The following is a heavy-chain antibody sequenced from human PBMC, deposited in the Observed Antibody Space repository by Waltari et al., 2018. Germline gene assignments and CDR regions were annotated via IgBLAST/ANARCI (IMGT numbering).Heavy chain of an antibody. J-gene: IGHJ6*02. Sequence: QVQLQESGPGLVKPSETLSLTCTVSGGSISSYYWSWIRQPPGQGLEWIGYIYYSGSTNYNPSLKSRVTISVDTSKNQFSLKLSSVTAADTAVYYCARAAGYCSGGSCYSEYYYYYYGMDVWGQGTTVTVSS. CDR1: GGSISSYY. CDR3: ARAAGYCSGGSCYSEYYYYYYGMDV. V-gene: IGHV4-59*01. D-gene: IGHD2-15*01. CDR2: IYYSGST.